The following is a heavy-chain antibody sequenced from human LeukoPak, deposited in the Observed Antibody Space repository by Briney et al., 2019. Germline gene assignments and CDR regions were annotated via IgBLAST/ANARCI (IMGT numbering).Heavy chain of an antibody. D-gene: IGHD3-10*01. Sequence: KAGGSLRLSCVVSGFTFTNAWMSWVRQAPGKGPEWIGRIKSKTDGETTNYAEPVRGRFTISRDDSKSAVYLQMNSLKIEDTAVYYCTTDLGTYYHGSQRLIPIDYWGQGTLVTVSS. V-gene: IGHV3-15*01. CDR3: TTDLGTYYHGSQRLIPIDY. CDR1: GFTFTNAW. CDR2: IKSKTDGETT. J-gene: IGHJ4*02.